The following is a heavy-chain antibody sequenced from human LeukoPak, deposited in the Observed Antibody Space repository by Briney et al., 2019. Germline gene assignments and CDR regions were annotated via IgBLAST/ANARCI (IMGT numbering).Heavy chain of an antibody. Sequence: SETLSLTCTVSGGSISSYYWSWIRQPPGKGLEWIGYIYYSGSTNYNPSLKSRVTISVDTSKNQFSLKLSSVTAADTAVYYCARGATVTGSYYYYYGMDVWGQGTTVTVSS. CDR3: ARGATVTGSYYYYYGMDV. D-gene: IGHD4-17*01. V-gene: IGHV4-59*12. CDR1: GGSISSYY. J-gene: IGHJ6*02. CDR2: IYYSGST.